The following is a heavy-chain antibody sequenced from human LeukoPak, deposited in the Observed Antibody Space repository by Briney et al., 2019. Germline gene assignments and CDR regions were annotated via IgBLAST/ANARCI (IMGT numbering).Heavy chain of an antibody. CDR2: FDPEDGET. CDR3: ARVDSSGWYWFDP. V-gene: IGHV1-24*01. D-gene: IGHD6-19*01. J-gene: IGHJ5*02. Sequence: ASVKVSCTVSGYTLTELSMHWVRQAPGKGLEWMGGFDPEDGETIYAQKFQGRVTITRDTSASTAYMELSSLRSEDTAVYYCARVDSSGWYWFDPWGQGTLVTVSS. CDR1: GYTLTELS.